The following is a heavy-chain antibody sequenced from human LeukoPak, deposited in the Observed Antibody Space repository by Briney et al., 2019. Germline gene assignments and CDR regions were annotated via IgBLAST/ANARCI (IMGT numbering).Heavy chain of an antibody. D-gene: IGHD1-1*01. CDR2: IIPIFGTA. CDR1: GGTFSSYA. J-gene: IGHJ6*03. V-gene: IGHV1-69*05. CDR3: ASNKVDPFVGASVGDPTRQLYYYYYYMDV. Sequence: SVKVSCKASGGTFSSYAISWVRQAPGQGLEWMGGIIPIFGTANYAQKFQGRVTITTDESTSTAYMELSSLRSEDTAVYYRASNKVDPFVGASVGDPTRQLYYYYYYMDVWGKGTTVTVSS.